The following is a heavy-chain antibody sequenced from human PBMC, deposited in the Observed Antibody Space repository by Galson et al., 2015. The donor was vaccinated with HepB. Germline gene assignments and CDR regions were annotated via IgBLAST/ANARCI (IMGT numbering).Heavy chain of an antibody. Sequence: PALVKPTQTLTLTCTFSGFSLNTHGEGVAWIRQPPGKALEWLALIYWDDDKRYSPPLKSRLTITKDTSENQVVLTLTNMNPVDTATYYCAHRRRRAVLDVFDVWGQGTTVTVSS. CDR3: AHRRRRAVLDVFDV. D-gene: IGHD2/OR15-2a*01. CDR2: IYWDDDK. CDR1: GFSLNTHGEG. V-gene: IGHV2-5*02. J-gene: IGHJ3*01.